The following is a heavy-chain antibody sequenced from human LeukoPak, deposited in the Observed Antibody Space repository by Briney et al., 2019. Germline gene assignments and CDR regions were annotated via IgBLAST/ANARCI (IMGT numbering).Heavy chain of an antibody. V-gene: IGHV1-18*01. D-gene: IGHD6-13*01. CDR3: ASSAAGPFDY. CDR2: ISAYNGNT. J-gene: IGHJ4*02. CDR1: GYTFTSYG. Sequence: ASVEISCKASGYTFTSYGISWVRQAPGQGLEWMGWISAYNGNTNYAQKLQGRVTMTTDTSTSTAYMELRSLRSDDSAVYYCASSAAGPFDYWGQGTLVTVSS.